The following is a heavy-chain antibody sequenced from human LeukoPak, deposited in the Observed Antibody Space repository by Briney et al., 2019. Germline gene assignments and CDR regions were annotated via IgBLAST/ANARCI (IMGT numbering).Heavy chain of an antibody. CDR2: MSYSGSST. J-gene: IGHJ4*02. CDR3: AKDRSSSFSGFLEY. D-gene: IGHD6-6*01. V-gene: IGHV3-23*01. Sequence: GGSLRLSCAASGFSFRTYAMTWVRQAPGKGLEWVSAMSYSGSSTYYADSVKGRFTISRDNSKNTLYLQMNSLRAEDTAVYYCAKDRSSSFSGFLEYWGQGTLVTVSS. CDR1: GFSFRTYA.